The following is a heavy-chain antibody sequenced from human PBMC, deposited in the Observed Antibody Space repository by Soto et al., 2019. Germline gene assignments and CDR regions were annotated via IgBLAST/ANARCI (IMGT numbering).Heavy chain of an antibody. V-gene: IGHV1-18*01. D-gene: IGHD3-10*01. CDR1: GYTFTSYG. CDR3: SSAYGSGSRFDY. CDR2: ISAYHGNT. J-gene: IGHJ4*02. Sequence: QVQLVQSGAEVKKPGASVKVSCKASGYTFTSYGISWVRQAPGQGLEWMGWISAYHGNTKYAQQLQGRVTMTTDTSTSTAYMELRSLRSDATAVYYCSSAYGSGSRFDYWGQGTLVTVSS.